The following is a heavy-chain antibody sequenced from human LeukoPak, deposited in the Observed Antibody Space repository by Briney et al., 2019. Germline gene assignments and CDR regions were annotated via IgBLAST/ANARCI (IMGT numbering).Heavy chain of an antibody. V-gene: IGHV4-59*02. D-gene: IGHD2-15*01. CDR3: ARALSGGGFPFDY. J-gene: IGHJ4*02. CDR1: GFTVSSNY. Sequence: GSLRLSCAASGFTVSSNYMSWIRQPPGKGLEGIGYIYYSGSTNYNPSLKSRVTISVDTSKNQFSLKLSSVTAADTAVYYCARALSGGGFPFDYWGQGALVTVSS. CDR2: IYYSGST.